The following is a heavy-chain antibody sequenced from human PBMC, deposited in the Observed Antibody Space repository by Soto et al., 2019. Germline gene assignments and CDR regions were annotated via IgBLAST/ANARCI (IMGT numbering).Heavy chain of an antibody. J-gene: IGHJ5*02. CDR1: GYTFTSYD. CDR3: ARFRTYYYGSGSYSRFDP. V-gene: IGHV1-8*01. CDR2: MNPNSGNT. D-gene: IGHD3-10*01. Sequence: AASVKVSCKASGYTFTSYDINWVRQATGQGLEWMGWMNPNSGNTGYAQKFQGRVTMTRNTSISTAYMELSSLRSEDTAVYYCARFRTYYYGSGSYSRFDPWGQGTLVTVSS.